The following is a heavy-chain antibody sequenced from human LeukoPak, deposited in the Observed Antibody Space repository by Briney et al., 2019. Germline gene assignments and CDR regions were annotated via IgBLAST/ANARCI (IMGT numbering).Heavy chain of an antibody. CDR3: ARGGVNTMLRGVIRYYYMDV. CDR2: IYRGDST. J-gene: IGHJ6*03. V-gene: IGHV3-53*01. Sequence: SGGSLRLSCAASGFTVSSNYMSWVRQAPGKGLEWVSVIYRGDSTYYADSVKGRFTISRDNSKNTLYLQMNSLRAEDTAVYYCARGGVNTMLRGVIRYYYMDVWGKGTTVTISS. D-gene: IGHD3-10*01. CDR1: GFTVSSNY.